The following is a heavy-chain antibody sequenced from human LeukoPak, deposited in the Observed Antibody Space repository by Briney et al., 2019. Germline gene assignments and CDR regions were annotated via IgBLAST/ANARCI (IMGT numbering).Heavy chain of an antibody. Sequence: PSETLSLTCTVSGGSISSYYWSWIRQPPGKGLEWIGYIYYIGSTNYNPSLKSRVTISVDTPKNQFSLKLSSVTAADTAVYYCARHSGSSWYYFDYWGQGTLVTVSS. D-gene: IGHD6-13*01. CDR1: GGSISSYY. J-gene: IGHJ4*02. V-gene: IGHV4-59*08. CDR3: ARHSGSSWYYFDY. CDR2: IYYIGST.